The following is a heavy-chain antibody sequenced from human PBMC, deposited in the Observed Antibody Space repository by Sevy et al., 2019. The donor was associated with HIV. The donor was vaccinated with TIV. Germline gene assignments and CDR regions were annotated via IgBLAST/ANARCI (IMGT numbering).Heavy chain of an antibody. CDR2: SYFTVKT. V-gene: IGHV4-59*01. CDR1: GGSITSYF. J-gene: IGHJ4*02. CDR3: ARDSTTRPRVLDY. D-gene: IGHD1-1*01. Sequence: SETLSLTCSVSGGSITSYFWTWVRQSPRKGLEWIGNSYFTVKTDYSPSLKSRVPLSLATSKSQFSLTLNSVTAADTAIYFCARDSTTRPRVLDYWGQGTLVTVSS.